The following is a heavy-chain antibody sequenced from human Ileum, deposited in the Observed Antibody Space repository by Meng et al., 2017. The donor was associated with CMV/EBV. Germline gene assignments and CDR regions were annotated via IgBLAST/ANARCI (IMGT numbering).Heavy chain of an antibody. CDR3: AHRREDFWSGYYSFDY. D-gene: IGHD3-3*01. J-gene: IGHJ4*02. Sequence: SGPTLVKPTQTLTLTCTFSGFSLSTSGVGVGWIRQPPGKALEWLALIYWNDDKRYSPSLKSRLTITTDTSKNQVVLTMTNMDPVDTATYYCAHRREDFWSGYYSFDYWGQGTLVTVSS. CDR2: IYWNDDK. V-gene: IGHV2-5*01. CDR1: GFSLSTSGVG.